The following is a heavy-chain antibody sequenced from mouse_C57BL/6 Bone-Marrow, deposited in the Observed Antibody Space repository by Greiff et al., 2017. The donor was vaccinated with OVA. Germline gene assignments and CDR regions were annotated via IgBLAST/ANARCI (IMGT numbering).Heavy chain of an antibody. CDR1: GFTFTDYY. CDR2: IRNKANGYTT. D-gene: IGHD6-2*01. CDR3: ARYGLAWFAY. J-gene: IGHJ3*01. V-gene: IGHV7-3*01. Sequence: DVQLQESGGGLVQPGGSLSLSCAASGFTFTDYYMSWVRQPPGKALEWLGFIRNKANGYTTEYSASVKGRFTISRDNSQSILYLQMNALRAEDSATYYCARYGLAWFAYWGQGTLVTVSA.